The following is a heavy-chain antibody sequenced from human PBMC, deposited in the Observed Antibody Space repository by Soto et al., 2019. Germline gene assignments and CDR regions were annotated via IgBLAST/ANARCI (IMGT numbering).Heavy chain of an antibody. J-gene: IGHJ4*02. CDR3: ARHHGDDADLGY. CDR1: GGTFSSYT. V-gene: IGHV1-69*02. D-gene: IGHD4-17*01. CDR2: IIPILGIA. Sequence: QVQLVQSGAEVKKPGSSVKVSCKASGGTFSSYTISWVRQAPGQGLEWMGRIIPILGIANYAQKFQGRVTIXAXXSTSTAYMELSSLRSEDTAVYYCARHHGDDADLGYWGQGTLVTVSS.